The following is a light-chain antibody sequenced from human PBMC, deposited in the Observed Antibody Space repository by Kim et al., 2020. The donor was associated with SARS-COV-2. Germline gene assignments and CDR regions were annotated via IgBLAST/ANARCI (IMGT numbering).Light chain of an antibody. CDR1: SSNIGAGYY. V-gene: IGLV1-40*01. Sequence: RVTTSCTGSSSNIGAGYYVHWYQQIPGTAPKLLIYGNSNRPSGVPDRFSGSKSGTSASLAITGLQAEDEADYYCQSYDSSLSGSVFGGGTQLTVL. CDR2: GNS. CDR3: QSYDSSLSGSV. J-gene: IGLJ2*01.